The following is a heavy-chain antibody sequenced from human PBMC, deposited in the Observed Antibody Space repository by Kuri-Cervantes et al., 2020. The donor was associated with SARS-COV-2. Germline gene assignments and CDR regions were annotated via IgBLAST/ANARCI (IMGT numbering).Heavy chain of an antibody. V-gene: IGHV3-23*01. D-gene: IGHD2-15*01. CDR3: AKRPAVVRSFDY. CDR1: GFTFSSYA. Sequence: GGSLRLSCAASGFTFSSYAMSWVRQAPGKGLEWDSAISGSGGSTYYADSVKGRFTISRDNSKNTLYLQMNSLRAEDTAVYYCAKRPAVVRSFDYWGQGTLVTVSS. CDR2: ISGSGGST. J-gene: IGHJ4*02.